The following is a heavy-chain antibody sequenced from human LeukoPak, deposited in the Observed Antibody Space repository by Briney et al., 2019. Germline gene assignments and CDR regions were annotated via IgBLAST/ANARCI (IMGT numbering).Heavy chain of an antibody. CDR2: INSDGSWT. Sequence: GGSLRLSCAASGNYWMHWVRQVPGKGLVWVSHINSDGSWTSYADSVKGRFTISKDNAKNTVYLQMNSLRAEDTAVYYCAKERMYNNGWFSPWGQGTLVTVSS. J-gene: IGHJ5*02. CDR1: GNYW. D-gene: IGHD1-14*01. CDR3: AKERMYNNGWFSP. V-gene: IGHV3-74*01.